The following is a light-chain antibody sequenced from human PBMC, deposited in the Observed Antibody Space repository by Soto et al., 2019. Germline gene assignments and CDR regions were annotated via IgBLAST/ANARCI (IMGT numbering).Light chain of an antibody. CDR1: SSAVGGYNY. CDR2: DVS. V-gene: IGLV2-14*01. Sequence: QSALTQPASVSGSPGQSVTISCTGTSSAVGGYNYVSWYQQHPGKAPKLMIYDVSNRPSGVSNRFSASKSGNTASLTISGLQAEDEADYYCSSYTSSYNVVFGGGTKLTVI. CDR3: SSYTSSYNVV. J-gene: IGLJ2*01.